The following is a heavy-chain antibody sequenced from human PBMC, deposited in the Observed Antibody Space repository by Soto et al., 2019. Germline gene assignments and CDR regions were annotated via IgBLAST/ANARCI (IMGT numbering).Heavy chain of an antibody. CDR2: IKSKTDGGTT. CDR1: GFTFSNAW. CDR3: TTANWGSNWYFDL. Sequence: PGGSLRLSCAASGFTFSNAWMSWVRQAPGKGLEWVGRIKSKTDGGTTDYAAPVKGRFTISRDDSKSTLYLQMNSLKTEDTAVYYCTTANWGSNWYFDLWGRGTLVTVSS. V-gene: IGHV3-15*01. J-gene: IGHJ2*01. D-gene: IGHD7-27*01.